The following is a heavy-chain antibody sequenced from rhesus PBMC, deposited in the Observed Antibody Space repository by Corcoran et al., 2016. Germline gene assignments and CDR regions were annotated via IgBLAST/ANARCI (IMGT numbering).Heavy chain of an antibody. D-gene: IGHD3-34*01. CDR3: ARGVWGSSYFDY. V-gene: IGHV2-174*01. Sequence: QVTLKESGPALVKPTQTLTLTCTFSGFSLTTSGMGVGWMRLPPGKALEWLALRYWDDDKRYSTSLKSRLTISKDTSKNHVVLTMTNMDPVDTATYYCARGVWGSSYFDYWGQGVLVTVSS. CDR2: RYWDDDK. CDR1: GFSLTTSGMG. J-gene: IGHJ4*01.